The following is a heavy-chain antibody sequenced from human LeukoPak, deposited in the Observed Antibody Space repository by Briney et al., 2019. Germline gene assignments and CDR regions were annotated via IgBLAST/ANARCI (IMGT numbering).Heavy chain of an antibody. Sequence: PGGSLRLSCAASGCTFGSYGMSWVRQSPGKGLEWVSSINSGGASAYYADSVKGRFAISRDNAKDTLFLQMNSLSDEDTAIYYCAKSAVRGIMYFDYWGQGSLVTVTS. CDR3: AKSAVRGIMYFDY. CDR1: GCTFGSYG. CDR2: INSGGASA. V-gene: IGHV3-23*01. J-gene: IGHJ4*02. D-gene: IGHD3-10*01.